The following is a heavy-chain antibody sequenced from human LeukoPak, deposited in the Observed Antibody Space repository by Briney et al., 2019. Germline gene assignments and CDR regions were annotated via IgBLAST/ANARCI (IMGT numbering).Heavy chain of an antibody. Sequence: SVKVSCKASGGTFSSYAISWVRQAPGQGLEWMGGIIPIFGTANYAQKFQGRVTITADKSTSTAYMELSSLRSEDTAVYYCARADRRRAGPGAFDIWGQGTMVTVSS. V-gene: IGHV1-69*06. CDR1: GGTFSSYA. J-gene: IGHJ3*02. CDR3: ARADRRRAGPGAFDI. CDR2: IIPIFGTA.